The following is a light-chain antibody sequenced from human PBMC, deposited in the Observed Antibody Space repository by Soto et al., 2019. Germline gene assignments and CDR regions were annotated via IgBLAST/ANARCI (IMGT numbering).Light chain of an antibody. Sequence: DIQMTQSPSSLSASVGDRVTITCRASQNISNYLNSYQQKPGKAPKLLIYTASSLQSGVPSRFSGSGSGADFTLTFSSLQPEDFATYYCQQSYSNPLTFGGGTKVEIK. J-gene: IGKJ4*02. CDR2: TAS. CDR3: QQSYSNPLT. CDR1: QNISNY. V-gene: IGKV1-39*01.